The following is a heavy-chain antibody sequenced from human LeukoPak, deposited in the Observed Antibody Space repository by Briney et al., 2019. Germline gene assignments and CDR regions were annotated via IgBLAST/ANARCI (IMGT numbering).Heavy chain of an antibody. CDR1: GGSISSSSYY. J-gene: IGHJ4*02. V-gene: IGHV4-39*02. CDR3: AREISGWKYYFDY. D-gene: IGHD6-19*01. CDR2: IYYGGST. Sequence: SEALSLTCTVSGGSISSSSYYWGWIRQPPGNGLEWIGSIYYGGSTYNNPSLKSRVTISVDTSKNPFSLKLSSVTAADTAVYFCAREISGWKYYFDYWGQGTLVTVSS.